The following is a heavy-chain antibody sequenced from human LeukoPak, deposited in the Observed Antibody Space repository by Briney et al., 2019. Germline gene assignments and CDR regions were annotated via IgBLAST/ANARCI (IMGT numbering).Heavy chain of an antibody. J-gene: IGHJ6*03. CDR2: MNPNSGNT. Sequence: ASVKVSCKASGYTFTSYVINWVRQATGQGLEWMGWMNPNSGNTGYAQKFQGRVTMTRNTSISTAYMELSSLRSEDTAVYYCARANSRRARYYYYYMDVWGKGTTVTVSS. D-gene: IGHD4-11*01. CDR3: ARANSRRARYYYYYMDV. V-gene: IGHV1-8*01. CDR1: GYTFTSYV.